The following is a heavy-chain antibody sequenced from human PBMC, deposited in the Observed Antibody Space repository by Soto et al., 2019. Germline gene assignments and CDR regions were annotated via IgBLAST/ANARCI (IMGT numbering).Heavy chain of an antibody. CDR2: IYYSGST. CDR1: GGSISSGGYY. J-gene: IGHJ4*02. V-gene: IGHV4-31*03. CDR3: ARVVATDYFDY. Sequence: PSETLSLTXTVSGGSISSGGYYWSWIRQHPGKGLEWIGYIYYSGSTYYNPSLKSRVTISVDTSKNQFSLKLSSVTAADTVVYYGARVVATDYFDYWGQGTLVTVPS. D-gene: IGHD5-12*01.